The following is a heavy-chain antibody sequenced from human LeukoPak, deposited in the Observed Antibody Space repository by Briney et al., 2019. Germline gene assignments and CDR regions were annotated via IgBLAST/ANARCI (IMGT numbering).Heavy chain of an antibody. CDR1: GYTFTGYY. J-gene: IGHJ5*02. V-gene: IGHV1-2*02. CDR3: ARDYYDSSGYYYLTISWFDP. Sequence: ASVKVSCKASGYTFTGYYMHWVRQAPGQGLEWMGWINPNSGGTNYAQTFQGRVTMTRDTSISTAYMELSRLRSDDTAVYYCARDYYDSSGYYYLTISWFDPWGQGTLVTVSS. CDR2: INPNSGGT. D-gene: IGHD3-22*01.